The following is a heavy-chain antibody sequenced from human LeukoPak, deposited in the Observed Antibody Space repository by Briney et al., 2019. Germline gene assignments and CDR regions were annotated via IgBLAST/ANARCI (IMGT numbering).Heavy chain of an antibody. D-gene: IGHD3-22*01. CDR2: IYYSGST. CDR1: GGSISSSSYY. V-gene: IGHV4-39*01. J-gene: IGHJ4*02. CDR3: ARVYFPYDSSGYYDY. Sequence: SETLSLTCTVSGGSISSSSYYWGWIRQPPGKGLEWIGSIYYSGSTYYNPSLKSRVTISVDTSKNQFSLKLSSVTAADTAVYYCARVYFPYDSSGYYDYWGQGTLVTVSS.